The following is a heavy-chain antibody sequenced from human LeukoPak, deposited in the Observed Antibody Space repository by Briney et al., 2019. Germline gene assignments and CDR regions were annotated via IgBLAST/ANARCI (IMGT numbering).Heavy chain of an antibody. CDR1: GGSFSGYY. Sequence: SETLSLTCAVYGGSFSGYYWSWIRQPPGKGLEWIGEINHSGSTYYNPSLKSRVTISVDTSKNQFSLKLSSVTAADTAVYYCARDRGIAAAGDNAFDIWGQGTMVTVSS. CDR2: INHSGST. D-gene: IGHD6-13*01. CDR3: ARDRGIAAAGDNAFDI. J-gene: IGHJ3*02. V-gene: IGHV4-34*01.